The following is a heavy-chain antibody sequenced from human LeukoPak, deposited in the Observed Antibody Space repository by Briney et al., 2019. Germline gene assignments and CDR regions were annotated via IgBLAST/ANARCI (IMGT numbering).Heavy chain of an antibody. V-gene: IGHV2-70*01. J-gene: IGHJ4*02. Sequence: SGPALVKPTQTLTLTCTFSGFSLSTSGMCVSWIRQPPGKALEWLALIDWDDDKYYSTSLKTRLTISKDTSKNQVVLTMTNMDPEDTATYYCARMDMVRGAPDYWGQGTLVTVSS. CDR2: IDWDDDK. D-gene: IGHD3-10*01. CDR1: GFSLSTSGMC. CDR3: ARMDMVRGAPDY.